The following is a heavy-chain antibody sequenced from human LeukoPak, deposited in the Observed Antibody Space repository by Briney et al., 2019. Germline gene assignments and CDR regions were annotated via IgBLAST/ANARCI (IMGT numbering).Heavy chain of an antibody. Sequence: GGSLRLSCAVSGFTLSSYNMNWVRQAPGKGLEWVSYIRNSGNNIYYADSVKGRFTISRDNSKNTLYLQMNSLRAEDTAMYYCARGRDGYNLVDAFDIWGQGTMVTVSS. CDR1: GFTLSSYN. D-gene: IGHD5-24*01. CDR3: ARGRDGYNLVDAFDI. J-gene: IGHJ3*02. CDR2: IRNSGNNI. V-gene: IGHV3-48*01.